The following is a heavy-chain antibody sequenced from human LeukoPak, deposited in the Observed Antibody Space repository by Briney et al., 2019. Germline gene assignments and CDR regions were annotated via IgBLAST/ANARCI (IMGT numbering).Heavy chain of an antibody. CDR1: GFTFSSYA. D-gene: IGHD2/OR15-2a*01. V-gene: IGHV3-23*01. CDR2: ISGSGGST. J-gene: IGHJ4*02. CDR3: AKNLRIRSEYAY. Sequence: GGSLRLSCAASGFTFSSYALSWVRQAPGKGLEWVSAISGSGGSTYYADSVKGRFTISRDNSKNTLYLQMNSLRAEDTAVYYCAKNLRIRSEYAYWGQGTLVTVSS.